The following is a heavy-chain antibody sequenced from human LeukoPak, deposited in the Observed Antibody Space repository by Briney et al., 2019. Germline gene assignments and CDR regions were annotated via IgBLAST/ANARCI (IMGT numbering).Heavy chain of an antibody. V-gene: IGHV3-15*01. CDR1: GFTFSNAW. Sequence: GGSLRLSCAASGFTFSNAWMSWVRQAPGKGLEWVGRIKSKTDGGTTDYAATVKGRFTISRDDSKNTLYLQMNSLKTEDTAVYYCTTGRIRVRAHYYYYGMDVWGKGTTVTVSS. CDR3: TTGRIRVRAHYYYYGMDV. CDR2: IKSKTDGGTT. J-gene: IGHJ6*04. D-gene: IGHD1-1*01.